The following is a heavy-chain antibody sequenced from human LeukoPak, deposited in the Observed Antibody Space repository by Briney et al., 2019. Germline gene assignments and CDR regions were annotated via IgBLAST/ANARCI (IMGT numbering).Heavy chain of an antibody. CDR2: IYYSGST. V-gene: IGHV4-31*03. CDR3: ARDRCSGGSCYYFAY. D-gene: IGHD2-15*01. Sequence: PSETLSLTCTVSGGSISSGGYYWSWIRQHPGKGLEWIGYIYYSGSTYYNPSLKSRVTISVDTSKNQFSLKLSSVTAADTAVYYCARDRCSGGSCYYFAYWGQGTLVTVSS. CDR1: GGSISSGGYY. J-gene: IGHJ4*02.